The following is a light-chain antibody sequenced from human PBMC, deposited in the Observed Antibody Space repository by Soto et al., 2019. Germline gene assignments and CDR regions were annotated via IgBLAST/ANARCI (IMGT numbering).Light chain of an antibody. CDR1: QSISSNY. CDR3: QQYGTSSWT. CDR2: GAS. J-gene: IGKJ1*01. Sequence: EIVLTQSPGTLSLSPGERATLSCRASQSISSNYLAWYQQKPGQAPRLLIYGASSRATGIPDRFSGSGSGTDFTLTISRLEPEDFAVYYCQQYGTSSWTFGQGTEVEIE. V-gene: IGKV3-20*01.